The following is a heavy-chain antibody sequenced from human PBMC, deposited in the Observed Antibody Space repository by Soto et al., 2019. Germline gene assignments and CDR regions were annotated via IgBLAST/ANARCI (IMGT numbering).Heavy chain of an antibody. CDR1: GFTFSSYS. CDR3: ARENLISVEMATLEDYYYGMDV. D-gene: IGHD5-12*01. CDR2: ISSSSSTI. Sequence: PGGSLRLSCAASGFTFSSYSMNWVRQAPGKGLEWVSYISSSSSTIYYVDSVKGRFTISRDNAKNSLYLQMNSLRAEDTAVYYCARENLISVEMATLEDYYYGMDVWGQGTTVTVSS. V-gene: IGHV3-48*04. J-gene: IGHJ6*02.